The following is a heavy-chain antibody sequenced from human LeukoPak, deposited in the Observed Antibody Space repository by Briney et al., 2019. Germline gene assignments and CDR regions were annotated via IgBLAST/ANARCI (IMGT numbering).Heavy chain of an antibody. CDR3: ATYCSTTTCYGPPYDAFDI. Sequence: GGSLRLSCAASGFTFSTYWMTWVRQAPGKGLEWVGNINHGGSERYYVDSVRGRFTISRDNAVNSLYLQMNSLRAEDTAVYYCATYCSTTTCYGPPYDAFDIWGQGTMVTVSS. J-gene: IGHJ3*02. D-gene: IGHD2-2*01. CDR1: GFTFSTYW. V-gene: IGHV3-7*01. CDR2: INHGGSER.